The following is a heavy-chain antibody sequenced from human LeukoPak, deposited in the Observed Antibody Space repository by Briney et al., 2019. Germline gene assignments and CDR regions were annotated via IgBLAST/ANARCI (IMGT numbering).Heavy chain of an antibody. CDR3: ARDLRVVIGNWFDP. D-gene: IGHD3-22*01. V-gene: IGHV1-2*02. Sequence: GASVKVSCKASGYTFTGYYMHWVRQAPGQGLEWMGWINPNSGGTNYAQKFQGRVTMTRDTSISTAYMELSRLRSDDTAVYYCARDLRVVIGNWFDPWGQGTLVTVSS. J-gene: IGHJ5*02. CDR2: INPNSGGT. CDR1: GYTFTGYY.